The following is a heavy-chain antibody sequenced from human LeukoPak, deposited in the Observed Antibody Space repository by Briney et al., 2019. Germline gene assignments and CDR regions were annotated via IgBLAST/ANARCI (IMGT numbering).Heavy chain of an antibody. Sequence: GGSLRLPCAASGFTFSTYWMHGVPQDPGKGLLGVSRIKGDGSSTHCADSVQGRFTISRDNAKNTLYLQMNSLRAEDTAVYYCAKTLSGPTDFFDYWGQGTLVTVSS. V-gene: IGHV3-74*01. CDR2: IKGDGSST. D-gene: IGHD1-26*01. CDR3: AKTLSGPTDFFDY. CDR1: GFTFSTYW. J-gene: IGHJ4*02.